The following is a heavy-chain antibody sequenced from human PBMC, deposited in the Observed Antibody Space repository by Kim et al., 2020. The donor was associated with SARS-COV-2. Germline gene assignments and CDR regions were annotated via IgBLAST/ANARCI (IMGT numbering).Heavy chain of an antibody. Sequence: GGSLRLSCTASGFSFRSHAMHWARQAPGKGLEWIGVLANDGSEEFYADSVKGCFSMSRDNSRNVFYLQMRSLRREDSATFFCGRDGAVSARRVYSYMGV. D-gene: IGHD6-6*01. CDR1: GFSFRSHA. J-gene: IGHJ6*03. CDR2: LANDGSEE. CDR3: GRDGAVSARRVYSYMGV. V-gene: IGHV3-30-3*01.